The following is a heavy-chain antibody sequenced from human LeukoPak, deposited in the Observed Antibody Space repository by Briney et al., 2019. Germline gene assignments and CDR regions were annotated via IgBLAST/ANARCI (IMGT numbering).Heavy chain of an antibody. J-gene: IGHJ4*02. CDR3: AKDLDCSGGTCHKAFDC. CDR1: GFTLSTYG. CDR2: TRYDGSDK. V-gene: IGHV3-30*02. Sequence: PGGSLRLSCVASGFTLSTYGMHWVRQAPGKGLEWVAFTRYDGSDKFYGDSVKGRFTTSRDNSKNTLYLQMSRLRVEDTAAYYCAKDLDCSGGTCHKAFDCWGQGTLVTVSS. D-gene: IGHD2-15*01.